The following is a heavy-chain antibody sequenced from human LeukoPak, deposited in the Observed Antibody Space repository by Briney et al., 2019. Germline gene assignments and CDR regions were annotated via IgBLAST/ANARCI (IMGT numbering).Heavy chain of an antibody. CDR2: FYHSWST. V-gene: IGHV4-38-2*02. J-gene: IGHJ4*02. D-gene: IGHD1-26*01. CDR3: ARVRRVGATPFDY. Sequence: SETLSLTCTVSGYSISSGYYWGWIRQPPGKGLEWIGSFYHSWSTYYNPSLKSRVTISLDTSKNQFSLKLSSVTAADTAVYYCARVRRVGATPFDYWGQGTLVTVSS. CDR1: GYSISSGYY.